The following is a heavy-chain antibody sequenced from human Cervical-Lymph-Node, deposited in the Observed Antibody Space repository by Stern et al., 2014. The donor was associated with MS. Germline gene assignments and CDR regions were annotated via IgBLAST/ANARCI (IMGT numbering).Heavy chain of an antibody. V-gene: IGHV3-9*01. CDR2: IGRVSCSR. Sequence: EVQLVESGGGLVQPGRSLRLSCAASGFTFDDYAMHWVRQAPGKGLEWVSGIGRVSCSRGYADSVKGRFTISRDKAKNYLYLQMNSLRPEDTALYYCAKGFYSHQYGMDVWGQGTTVTVSS. D-gene: IGHD3-3*01. CDR3: AKGFYSHQYGMDV. J-gene: IGHJ6*02. CDR1: GFTFDDYA.